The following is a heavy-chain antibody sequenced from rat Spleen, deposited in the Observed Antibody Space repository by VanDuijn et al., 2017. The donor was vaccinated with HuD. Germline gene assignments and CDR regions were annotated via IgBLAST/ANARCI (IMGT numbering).Heavy chain of an antibody. CDR3: ARRPGDFDC. Sequence: EVQLVESGGGLVQPGRSLKLSCAASGFTFSDYNMAWVRQAPKKGLEWVASITNTGGSTYYPDSVKGRFTISRDNAKSTLYLQMDSLRSEDTATYYCARRPGDFDCWGQGVMVTVSS. V-gene: IGHV5-7*01. J-gene: IGHJ2*01. CDR1: GFTFSDYN. D-gene: IGHD1-4*01. CDR2: ITNTGGST.